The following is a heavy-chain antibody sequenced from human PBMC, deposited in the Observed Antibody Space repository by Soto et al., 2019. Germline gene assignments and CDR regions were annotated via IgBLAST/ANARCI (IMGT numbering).Heavy chain of an antibody. CDR2: ISGFYGET. CDR1: GYNFVTYR. D-gene: IGHD1-1*01. CDR3: ARDRGETTGLAFYGMDV. V-gene: IGHV1-18*01. J-gene: IGHJ6*02. Sequence: VQLVQSGGEVKKPGASVKVSCRASGYNFVTYRIISVRQAPGQGLEWMGWISGFYGETKYAEKLQNRVTVTRDTSTSTAYLELRNLSSDDTAVYYCARDRGETTGLAFYGMDVWGQGTTVTVSS.